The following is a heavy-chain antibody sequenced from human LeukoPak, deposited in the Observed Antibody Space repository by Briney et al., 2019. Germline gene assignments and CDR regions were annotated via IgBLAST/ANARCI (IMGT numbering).Heavy chain of an antibody. CDR2: ISGSDGST. D-gene: IGHD2/OR15-2a*01. Sequence: PGGSLRLSCAASGFTFSSYDMSWVRQAPGKGLEWVSGISGSDGSTNYADSVKGRFTISRENSKNTLYLQMNSLRAEDTAVYYCAKDSAKKYDDYWGQGTLVTVSS. CDR3: AKDSAKKYDDY. CDR1: GFTFSSYD. J-gene: IGHJ4*02. V-gene: IGHV3-23*01.